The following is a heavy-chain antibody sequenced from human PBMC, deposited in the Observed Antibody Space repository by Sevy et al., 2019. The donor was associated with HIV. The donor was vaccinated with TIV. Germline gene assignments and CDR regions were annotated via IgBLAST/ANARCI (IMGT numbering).Heavy chain of an antibody. V-gene: IGHV3-23*01. J-gene: IGHJ4*02. Sequence: GGSLRLSCAASGFTFNNYAMSWVRRAPGRGLEWVSTIRGSGANTHYADSVKGRFSISRDNSKNTVYLQMNSLRAEDTAVYYCAKGRTIIATGPDYWGQGTLVTVSS. CDR2: IRGSGANT. D-gene: IGHD3-22*01. CDR3: AKGRTIIATGPDY. CDR1: GFTFNNYA.